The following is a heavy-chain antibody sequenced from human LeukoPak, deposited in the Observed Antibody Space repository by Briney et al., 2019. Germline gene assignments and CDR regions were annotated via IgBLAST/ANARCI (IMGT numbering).Heavy chain of an antibody. CDR2: IVGSGGST. V-gene: IGHV3-23*01. CDR3: AKSIAVAHTNWFDP. J-gene: IGHJ5*02. Sequence: GGSLRLSCAASGFTFTNNAMTWVRQAPGKGLEWVSAIVGSGGSTYCADSVKGRFTISSDNSKNTLYLQMNSLRAEDTAIYYCAKSIAVAHTNWFDPWGQGTLVTVSS. D-gene: IGHD6-19*01. CDR1: GFTFTNNA.